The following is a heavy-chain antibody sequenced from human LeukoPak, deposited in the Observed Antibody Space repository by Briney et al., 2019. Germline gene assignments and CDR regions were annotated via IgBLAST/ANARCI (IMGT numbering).Heavy chain of an antibody. J-gene: IGHJ6*02. V-gene: IGHV4-39*01. CDR3: ARHIQQQLVYGMDV. D-gene: IGHD6-13*01. Sequence: SETLSLTCTVSGGSISSSSYYWGWIRQPPGKGLEWIGSIYYSGSTYYNPSLKSRVTISVDTSKNQFSLKLSSVTAADTAVYYCARHIQQQLVYGMDVWGQGTTVTVSS. CDR2: IYYSGST. CDR1: GGSISSSSYY.